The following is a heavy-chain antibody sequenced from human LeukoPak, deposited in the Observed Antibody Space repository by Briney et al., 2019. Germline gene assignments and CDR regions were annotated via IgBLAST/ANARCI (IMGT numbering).Heavy chain of an antibody. Sequence: QPGGSLRLSCAASGFTFNNYAMTWVRLAPGKGLEWVSGISGSGGSAYYADSVKGRFTISRDNAKNSLYLQMNSLRGEDTAVYYCARGSSRAGGFFDSWGQGTLVTVSS. CDR3: ARGSSRAGGFFDS. CDR1: GFTFNNYA. V-gene: IGHV3-23*01. CDR2: ISGSGGSA. J-gene: IGHJ4*02. D-gene: IGHD3-16*01.